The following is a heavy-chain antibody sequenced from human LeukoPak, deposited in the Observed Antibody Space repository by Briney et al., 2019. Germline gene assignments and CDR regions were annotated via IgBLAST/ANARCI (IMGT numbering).Heavy chain of an antibody. CDR1: GFTFSSYA. Sequence: PGGSLRLSCAASGFTFSSYAMSWVRQAPGKGLEWVSAISGSGGSTYYADSVKGRFTISRDNSKNTLYLQMNSLRAEDTAVYYCASSQLLAAYYYYYMDVWGKGTTVTVSS. CDR3: ASSQLLAAYYYYYMDV. D-gene: IGHD2-2*01. J-gene: IGHJ6*03. V-gene: IGHV3-23*01. CDR2: ISGSGGST.